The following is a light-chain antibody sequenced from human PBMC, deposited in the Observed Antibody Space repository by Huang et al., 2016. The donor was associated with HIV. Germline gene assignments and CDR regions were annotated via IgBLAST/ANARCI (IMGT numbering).Light chain of an antibody. V-gene: IGKV1-27*01. J-gene: IGKJ1*01. CDR1: QGISNY. CDR2: AAS. Sequence: DIQMTQSPSSLSASVGYRVTITCRASQGISNYLAWYQQKSGKVPKLLIYAASTFQSGVPSRFSGSGSGTDFTLTISSLQPEDVATYYCQKYNSAPWTFGQGTKVEIK. CDR3: QKYNSAPWT.